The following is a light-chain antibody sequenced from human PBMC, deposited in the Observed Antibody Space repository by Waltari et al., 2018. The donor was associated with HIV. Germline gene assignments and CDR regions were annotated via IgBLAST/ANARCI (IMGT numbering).Light chain of an antibody. CDR2: EVT. J-gene: IGLJ2*01. V-gene: IGLV2-8*01. CDR3: SSYGDSLRVL. CDR1: SSDIGAYDY. Sequence: QSALTQPPSASGSLGQSVTISCTGSSSDIGAYDYVSWFQQHPHSAPKLLLYEVTRRPSTVSERFSGSRSGYTAFLTVAGLQPDDEATYFCSSYGDSLRVLFGGGTNVTVL.